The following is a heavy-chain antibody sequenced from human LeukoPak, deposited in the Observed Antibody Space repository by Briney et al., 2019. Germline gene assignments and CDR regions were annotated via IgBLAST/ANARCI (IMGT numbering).Heavy chain of an antibody. D-gene: IGHD1-26*01. V-gene: IGHV3-23*01. J-gene: IGHJ4*02. Sequence: PGGSLRLSCAASGFTFSDYYMSWIRQAPGKGLEWVSAISGSGGSTYYADSVKGRFTISRDNSKNTLYLQMNSLRAEDTAVYYCAKDRVGAIEDYFDYWGQGTLVTVSS. CDR3: AKDRVGAIEDYFDY. CDR2: ISGSGGST. CDR1: GFTFSDYY.